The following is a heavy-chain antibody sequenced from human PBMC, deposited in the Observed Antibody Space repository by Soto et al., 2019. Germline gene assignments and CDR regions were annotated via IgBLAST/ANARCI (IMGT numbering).Heavy chain of an antibody. D-gene: IGHD4-17*01. Sequence: GESLKISCAASGFTFSSYGMHWVRQAPGKGLEWVAVISYDGSNKYYADSVKGRFTISRDNSKNTLYLQMNSLRAEDTAVYYCAKDLSAVTTPFGFYYYYGMDVWGQGTTVTVSS. CDR1: GFTFSSYG. V-gene: IGHV3-30*18. CDR3: AKDLSAVTTPFGFYYYYGMDV. CDR2: ISYDGSNK. J-gene: IGHJ6*02.